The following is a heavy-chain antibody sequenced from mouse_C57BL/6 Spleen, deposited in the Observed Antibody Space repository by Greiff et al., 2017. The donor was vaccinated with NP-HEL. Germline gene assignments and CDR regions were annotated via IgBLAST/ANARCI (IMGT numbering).Heavy chain of an antibody. CDR3: ARSSSSTMDY. CDR1: GYAFSSSW. J-gene: IGHJ4*01. V-gene: IGHV1-82*01. Sequence: VQLKESGPELVKPGAPVKISGKASGYAFSSSWLNWVKQRPGKGLEGIGRIYPGDGDTNYKGKFKGKATLTADKSSSTAYMQLSSLTSEDSAVYFCARSSSSTMDYWGQGTSVTVSS. CDR2: IYPGDGDT. D-gene: IGHD1-1*01.